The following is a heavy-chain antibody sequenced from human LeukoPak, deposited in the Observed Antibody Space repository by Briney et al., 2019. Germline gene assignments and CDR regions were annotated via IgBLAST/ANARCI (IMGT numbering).Heavy chain of an antibody. J-gene: IGHJ3*02. CDR1: GFTFSSYA. Sequence: PGGSLRLSCAASGFTFSSYAMHWVRQAPGKGLEYVSAISSNGGSTYYANSVKGRFTTSRDNSKNTLYLQMGSLRAEDTAVYYCARGPDAFDIWGQGTMVTVSS. CDR3: ARGPDAFDI. V-gene: IGHV3-64*01. CDR2: ISSNGGST.